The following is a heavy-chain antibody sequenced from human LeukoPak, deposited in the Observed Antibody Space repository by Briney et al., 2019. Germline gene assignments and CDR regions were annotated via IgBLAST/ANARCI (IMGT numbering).Heavy chain of an antibody. CDR2: ISSCGNTI. J-gene: IGHJ4*02. CDR3: ARGRYCSGHNCYFDY. D-gene: IGHD2-15*01. CDR1: EFTFRSYE. V-gene: IGHV3-48*03. Sequence: PGGSLRLSCAASEFTFRSYEMNWVRQAPGKGLEWVSYISSCGNTIYYVDSVKGRFTISRDNAKNSLYLQMNSLRAEDTAVYYCARGRYCSGHNCYFDYWGQGTLVTVSS.